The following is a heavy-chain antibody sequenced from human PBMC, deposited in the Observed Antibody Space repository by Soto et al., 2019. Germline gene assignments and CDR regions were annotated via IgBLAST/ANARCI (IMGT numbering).Heavy chain of an antibody. CDR3: AGEGALATFEVV. V-gene: IGHV4-34*01. CDR1: GGSFSGYY. D-gene: IGHD3-3*01. Sequence: PSETLSLTCAVYGGSFSGYYWSWIRQPPGKGLEWIGDVNHSGYTNDNPSLQSRVTISLDTSKNQFSLRLTSMTAADAAVYYCAGEGALATFEVVWGQGTRVTAPQ. CDR2: VNHSGYT. J-gene: IGHJ4*02.